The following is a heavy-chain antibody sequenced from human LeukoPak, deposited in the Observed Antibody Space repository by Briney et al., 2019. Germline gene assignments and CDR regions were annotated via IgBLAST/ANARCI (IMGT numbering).Heavy chain of an antibody. CDR3: ARSPLAFYDSSGYPRVWFDP. CDR2: VFHSGST. J-gene: IGHJ5*02. Sequence: PSGTLSLTCAVSGNSISSNNWWSWVRQPPGKGLEWIGEVFHSGSTNYNPSLKSRVTMSVDKSTNQFSLRLTSVTAADTAVYYCARSPLAFYDSSGYPRVWFDPWGQGTLVTVSS. V-gene: IGHV4-4*02. CDR1: GNSISSNNW. D-gene: IGHD3-22*01.